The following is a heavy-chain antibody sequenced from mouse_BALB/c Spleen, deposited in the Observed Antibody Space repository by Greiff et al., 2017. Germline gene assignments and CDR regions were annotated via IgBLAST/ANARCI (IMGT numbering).Heavy chain of an antibody. J-gene: IGHJ4*01. CDR3: ARRGYYYGSSSYAMDY. Sequence: QVQLKESGAELMKPGASVKISCKATGYTFSSYWIEWVKQRPGHGLEWIGEILPGSGSTNYNEKFKGKATFTADTSSNTAYMQLSSLTSEDSAVYYCARRGYYYGSSSYAMDYWGQGTSVTVSS. V-gene: IGHV1-9*01. D-gene: IGHD1-1*01. CDR1: GYTFSSYW. CDR2: ILPGSGST.